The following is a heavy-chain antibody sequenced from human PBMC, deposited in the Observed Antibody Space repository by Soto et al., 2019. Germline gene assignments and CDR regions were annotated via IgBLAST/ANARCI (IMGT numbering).Heavy chain of an antibody. D-gene: IGHD2-2*01. V-gene: IGHV1-69*04. CDR1: GYTFTSYG. J-gene: IGHJ4*02. CDR3: ATSDIVVVPAARSHYYFDY. Sequence: GASVKVSCKAYGYTFTSYGISWVRQAPGQGLELMGRIIPILGIAIYAQKFQGRVTITADESTSTAYMELSSLRSEDTAVYYCATSDIVVVPAARSHYYFDYWGQGTLVTVSS. CDR2: IIPILGIA.